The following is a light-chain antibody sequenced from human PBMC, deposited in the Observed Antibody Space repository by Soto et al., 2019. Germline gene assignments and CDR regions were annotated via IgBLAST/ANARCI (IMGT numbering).Light chain of an antibody. CDR3: CSYTSSSTRI. CDR2: DVN. V-gene: IGLV2-14*01. CDR1: SSDVGHYNY. Sequence: QSALTQPASVSGSPGQSITISCTGTSSDVGHYNYVSWYQQYPGKAPKLMIYDVNTRPSGVSNRFSGSKSGNMASLTISGLQAEDEADYYCCSYTSSSTRIFGGGTKVTVL. J-gene: IGLJ2*01.